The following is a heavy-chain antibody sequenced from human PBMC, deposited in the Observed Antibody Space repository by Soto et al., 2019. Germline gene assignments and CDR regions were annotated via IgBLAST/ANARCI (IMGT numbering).Heavy chain of an antibody. CDR3: ARMVQGCKIVYSYYVDV. V-gene: IGHV1-18*04. CDR2: ISASNGDT. D-gene: IGHD3-10*01. J-gene: IGHJ6*03. CDR1: GYTFTNHG. Sequence: ASVKVSCKASGYTFTNHGLSWVRQPPGQGLEWMGWISASNGDTNYAQKFLGRVTVTTDTSTSTGYMELRSLKSEDTAVYYCARMVQGCKIVYSYYVDVWGKGTTFTVSS.